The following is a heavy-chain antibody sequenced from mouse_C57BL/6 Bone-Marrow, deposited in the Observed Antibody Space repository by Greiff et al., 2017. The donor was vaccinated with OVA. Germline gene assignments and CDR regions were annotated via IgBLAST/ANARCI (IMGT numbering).Heavy chain of an antibody. V-gene: IGHV5-17*01. J-gene: IGHJ4*01. CDR3: ARPFYGSSYYAMDY. CDR2: ISSGSSTI. D-gene: IGHD1-1*01. CDR1: GFTFSDYG. Sequence: EVQVVESGGGLVKPGGSLKLSCAASGFTFSDYGMHWVRQAPEKGLEWVAYISSGSSTIYYADTVKGRFTISRDNAKNTLFLQMTSLRSEDTAMYYCARPFYGSSYYAMDYWGQGTSVTVSS.